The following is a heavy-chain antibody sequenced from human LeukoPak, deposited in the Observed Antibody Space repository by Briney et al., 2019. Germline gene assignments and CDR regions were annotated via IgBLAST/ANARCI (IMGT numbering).Heavy chain of an antibody. D-gene: IGHD6-19*01. CDR2: ISYDGSNK. V-gene: IGHV3-30-3*01. CDR3: AREYSSGPRYYYYGMDV. Sequence: PGGSLRLSCAASGFTFSSYAMHWVRQAPGKGLEWVAVISYDGSNKYYADSVKGRFTISRDNSKNTLYLQMNSLRAEDTAVYYCAREYSSGPRYYYYGMDVWGQGTTVTVSS. J-gene: IGHJ6*02. CDR1: GFTFSSYA.